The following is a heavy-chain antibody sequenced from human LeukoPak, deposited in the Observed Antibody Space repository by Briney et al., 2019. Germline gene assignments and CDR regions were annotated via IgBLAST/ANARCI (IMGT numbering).Heavy chain of an antibody. D-gene: IGHD6-19*01. J-gene: IGHJ6*02. CDR3: TRQPGIAVAGTLPRYYYGMDV. CDR2: IRNKANSYAT. V-gene: IGHV3-73*01. Sequence: QSGGSLRLSCAASGFTFSGSAMHWVRQASGKGLEWVGRIRNKANSYATAYAASVKGRFTISRDDSKNTAYLQMNSLKTEDTAVYYCTRQPGIAVAGTLPRYYYGMDVWGQGTTVTVSS. CDR1: GFTFSGSA.